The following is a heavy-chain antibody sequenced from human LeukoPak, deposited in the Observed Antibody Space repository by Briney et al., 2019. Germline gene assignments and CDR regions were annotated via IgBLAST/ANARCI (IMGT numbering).Heavy chain of an antibody. Sequence: EASVKVSCKVSGYTLTELSMHWVRQAPGKGLEWMGGFDPEDGETIYAQKFQGRVTMTEDTSTDTAYMELSSLRSEDTAVYYCATSDPYGYNWVDWGQGTLVTVSS. J-gene: IGHJ4*02. CDR1: GYTLTELS. D-gene: IGHD5-24*01. V-gene: IGHV1-24*01. CDR3: ATSDPYGYNWVD. CDR2: FDPEDGET.